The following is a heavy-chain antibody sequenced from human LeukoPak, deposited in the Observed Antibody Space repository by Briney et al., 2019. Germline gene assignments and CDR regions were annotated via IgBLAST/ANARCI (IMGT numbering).Heavy chain of an antibody. Sequence: GGSLRLSCAASGFTFSSHWMNWVRQAPGKGLEWVANINQDGSEKYYVVSVKGRFTISRDNAKNSLYLQMNGLRAEDTAVYYCARGRFCSGGRCYSDCWGQGTLVTVSS. CDR1: GFTFSSHW. CDR3: ARGRFCSGGRCYSDC. D-gene: IGHD2-15*01. V-gene: IGHV3-7*04. J-gene: IGHJ4*02. CDR2: INQDGSEK.